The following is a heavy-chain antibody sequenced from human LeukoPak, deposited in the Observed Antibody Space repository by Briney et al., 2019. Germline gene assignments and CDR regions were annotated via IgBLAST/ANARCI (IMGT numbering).Heavy chain of an antibody. V-gene: IGHV1-69*01. Sequence: ASVKVSCKASGGTFSSYVISWVRQAPGQGLEWMGGIIPIFGTANYAQKFQGRVTISADESTSTAYMELSSLRSEDTAVYYCARAQGYGSSYPNWGQGTLVTVSS. CDR1: GGTFSSYV. D-gene: IGHD6-19*01. J-gene: IGHJ4*02. CDR2: IIPIFGTA. CDR3: ARAQGYGSSYPN.